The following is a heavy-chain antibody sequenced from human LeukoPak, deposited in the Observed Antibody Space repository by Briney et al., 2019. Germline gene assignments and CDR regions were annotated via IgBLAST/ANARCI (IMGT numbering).Heavy chain of an antibody. CDR2: IYYSGST. D-gene: IGHD1-26*01. V-gene: IGHV4-59*02. Sequence: SETLSLTCTVSGGSVSSFYCSWIRQPPGKGLEWIGHIYYSGSTSYNPSLKSRLTISVDTSKNQFSLKLSSVTAADTAVYYCARSGSTAFDYWGQGTLVTVSS. CDR1: GGSVSSFY. J-gene: IGHJ4*02. CDR3: ARSGSTAFDY.